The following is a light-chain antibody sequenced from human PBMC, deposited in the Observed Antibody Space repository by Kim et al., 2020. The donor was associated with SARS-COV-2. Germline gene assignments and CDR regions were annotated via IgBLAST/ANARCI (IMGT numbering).Light chain of an antibody. J-gene: IGLJ1*01. CDR3: NSFTTSSTHV. V-gene: IGLV2-14*03. CDR2: YVS. Sequence: QSITISCTGTSSDVGGSNHVSWFQQHPDHAPKLMIFYVSERPSGVSSRFSGSKSGNTASLTISGLQAEDEADYYCNSFTTSSTHVFGTGTKVTVL. CDR1: SSDVGGSNH.